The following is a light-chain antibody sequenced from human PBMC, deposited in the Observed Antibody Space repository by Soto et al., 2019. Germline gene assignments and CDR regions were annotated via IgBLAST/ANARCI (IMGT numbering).Light chain of an antibody. CDR2: GVR. CDR1: TSDIGFYDY. CDR3: SSFTTSRFYV. V-gene: IGLV2-14*01. Sequence: QSALTQPASVSGSPGQSLTISCTGTTSDIGFYDYVSWYQQYPGKAPKLLIYGVRNRPPGISSRFAASKSGLTASLTISRLQAEDEADYYCSSFTTSRFYVFGPGTKVTVL. J-gene: IGLJ1*01.